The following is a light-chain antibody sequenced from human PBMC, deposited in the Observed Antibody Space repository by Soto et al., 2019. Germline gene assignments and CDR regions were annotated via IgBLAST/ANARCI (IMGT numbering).Light chain of an antibody. CDR3: QHRNDWPPRLT. CDR1: QSVSSY. J-gene: IGKJ4*01. Sequence: EIVLTQSPATLSLSPGERATLSCRASQSVSSYLAWYQQKPAQAPTLLIYDASYRATGIPARFGGSGSGTDFTLTISSLAPEDFAVYYWQHRNDWPPRLTFGRGTKVEIK. CDR2: DAS. V-gene: IGKV3-11*01.